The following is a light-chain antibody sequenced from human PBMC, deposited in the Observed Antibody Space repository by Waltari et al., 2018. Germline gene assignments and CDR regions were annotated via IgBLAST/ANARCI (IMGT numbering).Light chain of an antibody. CDR2: WAS. CDR1: QSVLYSSNNKSY. J-gene: IGKJ1*01. V-gene: IGKV4-1*01. CDR3: QQYYSTPRT. Sequence: DIVMTQAPDSLAVSLGERATINRRSSQSVLYSSNNKSYLAWYQQKPGQPPKLLIYWASTRESGVPDRFSGSGSGTDFTLTISSLQAEDVAVYYCQQYYSTPRTFGQGTKVEIK.